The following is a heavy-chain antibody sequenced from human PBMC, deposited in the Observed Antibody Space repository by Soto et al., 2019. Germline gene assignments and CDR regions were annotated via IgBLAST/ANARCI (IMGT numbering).Heavy chain of an antibody. Sequence: GGSLRLSCAASGFTFSSYWMSWVRQAPGKGLEWVANIKQDGSEKYYVDSVKGRFTISRDNAKNSLYLQMNSLRAEDTAVYYCATLPFYYYDSSANWGQGTLVTVSS. J-gene: IGHJ4*02. D-gene: IGHD3-22*01. CDR2: IKQDGSEK. V-gene: IGHV3-7*01. CDR3: ATLPFYYYDSSAN. CDR1: GFTFSSYW.